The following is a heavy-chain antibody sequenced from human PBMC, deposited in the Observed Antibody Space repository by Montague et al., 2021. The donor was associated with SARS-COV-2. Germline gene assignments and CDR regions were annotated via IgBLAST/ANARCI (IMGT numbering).Heavy chain of an antibody. D-gene: IGHD3-10*01. CDR1: GASVSTGHYY. CDR2: VYPSGNT. J-gene: IGHJ6*02. CDR3: ARVRGAALYFGEVGYYGMVV. Sequence: TLSLTCTVSGASVSTGHYYWSWVRQPAGKGLEWIGRVYPSGNTNYNPSLTSRVSISVDTSKNQISLKLSSVTAADTAVYYCARVRGAALYFGEVGYYGMVVWGQGTTVTVSS. V-gene: IGHV4-61*02.